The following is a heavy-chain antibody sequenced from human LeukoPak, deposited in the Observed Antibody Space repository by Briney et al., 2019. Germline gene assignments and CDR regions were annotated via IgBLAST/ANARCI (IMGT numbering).Heavy chain of an antibody. J-gene: IGHJ4*02. CDR3: VRVRETTWLQSYFDY. Sequence: PGWSVRLSCASSVFTFSDHYMDWVRQAPGKGLAWVGRTKNKANSYTTEYAACVTGIFIISRHESQNSLYLQIHRLSPEDTSVFHCVRVRETTWLQSYFDYGGQGTLVTVSS. CDR1: VFTFSDHY. CDR2: TKNKANSYTT. D-gene: IGHD5-24*01. V-gene: IGHV3-72*01.